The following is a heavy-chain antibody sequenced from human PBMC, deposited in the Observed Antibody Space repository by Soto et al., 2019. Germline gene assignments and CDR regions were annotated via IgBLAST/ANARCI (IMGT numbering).Heavy chain of an antibody. J-gene: IGHJ5*02. CDR2: IIPIFGTA. CDR3: ARDNLPKMGFFEWLLGAFDP. D-gene: IGHD3-3*01. Sequence: ASVKVSCKASGGTFSSYAISWVRQAPGQGLEWMGGIIPIFGTANYAQKFQGRVTITADESTSTAYMELSSLRSEDTAVYYCARDNLPKMGFFEWLLGAFDPWGQGTLVTVSS. V-gene: IGHV1-69*13. CDR1: GGTFSSYA.